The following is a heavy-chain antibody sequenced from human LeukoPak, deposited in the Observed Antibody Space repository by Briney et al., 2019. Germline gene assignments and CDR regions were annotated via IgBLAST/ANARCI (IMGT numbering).Heavy chain of an antibody. J-gene: IGHJ4*02. V-gene: IGHV1-2*04. Sequence: ASVKVSCKASGYTFTGYYMHWVRQAPGQWLEWMGWINPNSGGTNYAQKFQGWVTMIRDTSISTAYMELSRLRSDDTAVYYCARGNYYGSGSYFDYWGQGTLVTVSS. D-gene: IGHD3-10*01. CDR3: ARGNYYGSGSYFDY. CDR1: GYTFTGYY. CDR2: INPNSGGT.